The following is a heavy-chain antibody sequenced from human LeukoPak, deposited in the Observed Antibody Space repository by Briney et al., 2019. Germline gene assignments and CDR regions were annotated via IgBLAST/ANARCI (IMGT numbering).Heavy chain of an antibody. CDR1: GGSISSYY. Sequence: SETLSLTCSVSGGSISSYYWSWIRQPPGKGLEWIGYLYYSGSTNSNPSLKSRVTISVDTSKNQFSLKLSSVTAAGTAVYYCARGNVDTAMVDYWGQGTLVTVSS. D-gene: IGHD5-18*01. J-gene: IGHJ4*02. V-gene: IGHV4-59*01. CDR3: ARGNVDTAMVDY. CDR2: LYYSGST.